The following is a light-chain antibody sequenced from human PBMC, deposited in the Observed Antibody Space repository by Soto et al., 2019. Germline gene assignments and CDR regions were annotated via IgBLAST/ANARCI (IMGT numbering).Light chain of an antibody. Sequence: EIVLTQSPATLSLSPGERATLSCRASQSVSSYLAWYQQKPGQAPRLLIYDASNRATGIPARFSGSGSGTDLGLTISSLEPEDFAVHYCQQRSNWPRTFGQGTKVEIK. CDR3: QQRSNWPRT. V-gene: IGKV3-11*01. J-gene: IGKJ1*01. CDR1: QSVSSY. CDR2: DAS.